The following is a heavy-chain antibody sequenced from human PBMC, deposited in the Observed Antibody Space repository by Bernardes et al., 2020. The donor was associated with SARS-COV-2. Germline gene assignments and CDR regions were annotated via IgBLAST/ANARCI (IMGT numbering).Heavy chain of an antibody. V-gene: IGHV3-7*03. J-gene: IGHJ6*02. CDR2: IKRDGSET. CDR3: VRSAGMDV. CDR1: GFDFSDYW. Sequence: GVLRLSCAGSGFDFSDYWMTWVRQAPGKGLEWVANIKRDGSETYYVDSVKGRFTISRDNAKNLVFLQMNSLRAEDTAVFYCVRSAGMDVWGQGTTVTVSS.